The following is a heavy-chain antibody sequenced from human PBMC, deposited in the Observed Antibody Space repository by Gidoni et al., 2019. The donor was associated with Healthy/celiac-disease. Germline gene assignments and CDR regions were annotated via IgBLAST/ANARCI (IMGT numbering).Heavy chain of an antibody. V-gene: IGHV3-9*01. Sequence: EVQLVESGGGLVQPGRSLRLSCAASGFTFDDYAMHWVRQAPGKGLEWVSGISWNSGSIGYADSVKGRFTISRDNAKNSLYLQMNSLRAEDTALYYCAKDMADSSSWYDAFDIWGQGTMVTVSS. CDR3: AKDMADSSSWYDAFDI. D-gene: IGHD6-13*01. CDR2: ISWNSGSI. J-gene: IGHJ3*02. CDR1: GFTFDDYA.